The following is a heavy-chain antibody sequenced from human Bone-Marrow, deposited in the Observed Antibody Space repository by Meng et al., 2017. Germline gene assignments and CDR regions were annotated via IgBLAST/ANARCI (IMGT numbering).Heavy chain of an antibody. V-gene: IGHV4-34*01. CDR3: ARGRVTTVTTPNWYFDL. J-gene: IGHJ2*01. CDR2: INHSGST. Sequence: QVQRKQGGAGLLKPSETLSPTWAVYGGSFSGYYWSWIRQPPGKGLEWIGEINHSGSTNYNPSLKSRVTISVDTSKNQFSLKLSSVTAADTAVYYCARGRVTTVTTPNWYFDLWGRGTLVTVSS. D-gene: IGHD4-17*01. CDR1: GGSFSGYY.